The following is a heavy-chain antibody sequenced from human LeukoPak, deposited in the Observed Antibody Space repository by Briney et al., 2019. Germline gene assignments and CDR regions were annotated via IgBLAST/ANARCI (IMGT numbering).Heavy chain of an antibody. CDR1: GGSISSGGYY. Sequence: SETLSLTCTVSGGSISSGGYYWSWIRQPPGKGLEWIGYIYHSGSTYYNPSLKSRVTISVDRSKNQFSLKVNSVTDADTAVYYCARTDYYGSGNLVPDAFDIWGQGTMVTVSS. J-gene: IGHJ3*02. CDR2: IYHSGST. D-gene: IGHD3-10*01. V-gene: IGHV4-30-2*01. CDR3: ARTDYYGSGNLVPDAFDI.